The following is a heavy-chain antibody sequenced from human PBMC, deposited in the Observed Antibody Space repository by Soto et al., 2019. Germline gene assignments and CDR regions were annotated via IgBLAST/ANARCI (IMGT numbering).Heavy chain of an antibody. Sequence: QVQLVESGGGLVKPGGSLRLSCAASGLSFSDSYMSWIRQAPGKGLEWVSYISRGGSVIYYADSVRGRFTISRDDAKNSLYLQMNSLRAEDTAVYYCASDSHAVDLGYWGQGTLVTVSS. V-gene: IGHV3-11*01. CDR2: ISRGGSVI. CDR3: ASDSHAVDLGY. J-gene: IGHJ4*02. CDR1: GLSFSDSY.